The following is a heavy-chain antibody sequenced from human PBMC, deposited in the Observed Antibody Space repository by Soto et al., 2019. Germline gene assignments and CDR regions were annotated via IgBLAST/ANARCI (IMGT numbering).Heavy chain of an antibody. D-gene: IGHD3-10*01. CDR2: ISHDESNK. J-gene: IGHJ4*02. V-gene: IGHV3-30*03. CDR3: VRGSQPHYFSSGSLDY. Sequence: PGGSLRLSCAASGFTFSTYTMHWARQAPGKGLEWVAVISHDESNKYYADSVKGRFTISRDNSKSTLYLQMNSLRPDDTAVFYCVRGSQPHYFSSGSLDYWGQGTLVTVSS. CDR1: GFTFSTYT.